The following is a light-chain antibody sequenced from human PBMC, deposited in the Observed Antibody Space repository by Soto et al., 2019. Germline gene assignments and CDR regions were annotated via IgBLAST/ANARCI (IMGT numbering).Light chain of an antibody. V-gene: IGKV3-15*01. CDR3: QQYNDWSPA. CDR1: QSVNTN. CDR2: GAS. Sequence: TVMTQSPATLSVSPGERVTLSCRASQSVNTNLAWYQQKPGQGPRLLVYGASTRATGVPTRLRGSGSGTEFGLPISSLQSEDLAIYHCQQYNDWSPAFGQGTKVEIK. J-gene: IGKJ1*01.